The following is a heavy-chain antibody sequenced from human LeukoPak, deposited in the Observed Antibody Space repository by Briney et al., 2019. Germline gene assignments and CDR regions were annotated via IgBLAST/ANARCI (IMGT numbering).Heavy chain of an antibody. Sequence: SVTVSCKPSGFTFTNCVMQWVRQPRGQHREWIGWIVVASCNTNYEQKFQERVTITRDMFQRPVYLELSSLNSHGPAVYYRSADLRVLYDFWSAGAFDIWGQGTMVTVSS. D-gene: IGHD3-3*01. CDR3: SADLRVLYDFWSAGAFDI. CDR1: GFTFTNCV. CDR2: IVVASCNT. V-gene: IGHV1-58*02. J-gene: IGHJ3*02.